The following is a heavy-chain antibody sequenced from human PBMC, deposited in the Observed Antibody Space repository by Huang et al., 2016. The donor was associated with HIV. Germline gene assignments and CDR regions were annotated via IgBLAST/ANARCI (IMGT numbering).Heavy chain of an antibody. J-gene: IGHJ4*02. CDR1: GGSFSGYY. V-gene: IGHV4-34*01. CDR3: ARAPHYCSGSYYY. CDR2: ITHSGST. D-gene: IGHD3-10*01. Sequence: QVQLHQWGAGLLKPSETLSLTCAVYGGSFSGYYWSWIRQPPGKGLEGIGEITHSGSTYYNPSLKRRVTISEETSKNQFSLRLSSVTAADTAVYYCARAPHYCSGSYYYWGQGTLVTVSS.